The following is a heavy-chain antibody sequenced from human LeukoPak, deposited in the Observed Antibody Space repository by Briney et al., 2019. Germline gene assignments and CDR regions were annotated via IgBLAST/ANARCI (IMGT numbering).Heavy chain of an antibody. CDR1: GYTFTGYY. J-gene: IGHJ5*02. CDR3: ARGPRGDSFEYNWFDP. V-gene: IGHV1-2*02. D-gene: IGHD3-9*01. CDR2: INPNSGGT. Sequence: ASVKVSCKASGYTFTGYYMHWVRQAPGQGLEWMGWINPNSGGTNYAQKFQGRVTMTRDTSISTAYMELSRLRSDDTAVYYCARGPRGDSFEYNWFDPWGQGTLVTVSS.